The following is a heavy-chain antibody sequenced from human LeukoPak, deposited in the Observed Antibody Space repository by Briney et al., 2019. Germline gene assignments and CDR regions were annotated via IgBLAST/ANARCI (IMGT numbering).Heavy chain of an antibody. Sequence: GESLKISCKGSGYSFTSYWIGWVRQLPGKGLEWMGIIYHGDSDTRYSPSFHAQVTISADNSIRPTYLPWSSLKATDTAMYYCARPGGYSYGYQFWGQGTLVTVSS. CDR3: ARPGGYSYGYQF. CDR2: IYHGDSDT. CDR1: GYSFTSYW. D-gene: IGHD5-18*01. J-gene: IGHJ4*02. V-gene: IGHV5-51*01.